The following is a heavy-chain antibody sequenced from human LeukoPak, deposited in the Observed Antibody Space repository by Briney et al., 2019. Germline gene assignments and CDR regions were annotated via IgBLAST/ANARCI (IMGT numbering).Heavy chain of an antibody. J-gene: IGHJ4*02. CDR3: ARTGDSVVSWSGNFDY. CDR2: IYHSGNS. V-gene: IGHV4-59*12. D-gene: IGHD3-3*01. Sequence: TSETLSLTCTVSGGSISSYYWSWIRQPPGKGLEWIGYIYHSGNSNYNPSLKSRVTISVDTSKNQFSLKLSSVTAADTAVYYCARTGDSVVSWSGNFDYWGQGTLVTVSS. CDR1: GGSISSYY.